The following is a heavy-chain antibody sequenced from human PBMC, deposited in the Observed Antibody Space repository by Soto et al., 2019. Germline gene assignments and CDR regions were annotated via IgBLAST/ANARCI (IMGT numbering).Heavy chain of an antibody. D-gene: IGHD4-17*01. J-gene: IGHJ6*02. V-gene: IGHV1-8*01. CDR3: AGEDETKYGDYYYYYGMDV. Sequence: ASVKVSCKASGYTFTSYDINWVRQATGQGLEWMGWMNPNSGNTGYAQKFQGRVTMTRNTSISTAYMELSSLRSEDTAVYYCAGEDETKYGDYYYYYGMDVWGQGTTVTVSS. CDR2: MNPNSGNT. CDR1: GYTFTSYD.